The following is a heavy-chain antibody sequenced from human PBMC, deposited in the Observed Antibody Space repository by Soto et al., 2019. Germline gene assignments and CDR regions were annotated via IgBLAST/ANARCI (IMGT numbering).Heavy chain of an antibody. CDR2: MYNTGST. CDR3: ARDLWGYCATDFYPLDV. D-gene: IGHD2-21*02. J-gene: IGHJ6*02. CDR1: GGAISGYY. V-gene: IGHV4-59*01. Sequence: PSDTLSLTCTVSGGAISGYYWSWIRQPPGKGLEWIGDMYNTGSTVYNPSFKSRVTISVDTSKNQFSLKLNSVTAADTAVYYCARDLWGYCATDFYPLDVWGQETTVTVSS.